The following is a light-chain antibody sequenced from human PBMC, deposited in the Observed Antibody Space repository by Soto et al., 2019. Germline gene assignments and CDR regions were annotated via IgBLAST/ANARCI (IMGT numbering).Light chain of an antibody. Sequence: EIVLTQSPGTLSLSPGERATLSCRASQSVSSSYLAWYQLKPGQAPRLLIYGASSRAIGIPDRFSGSGSGTDFTLTISRLEPEDFAVYYCEQYDKSITFGGGTKV. CDR1: QSVSSSY. CDR2: GAS. V-gene: IGKV3-20*01. CDR3: EQYDKSIT. J-gene: IGKJ4*01.